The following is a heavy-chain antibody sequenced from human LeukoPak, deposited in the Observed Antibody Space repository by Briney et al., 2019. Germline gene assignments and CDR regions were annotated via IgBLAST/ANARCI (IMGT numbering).Heavy chain of an antibody. CDR2: ISTSSDYI. CDR1: GFTFGSYS. D-gene: IGHD2-15*01. Sequence: GGSLRLSCAASGFTFGSYSMNWVRQAPGKGLEWVSSISTSSDYIYYADSVKGRFTISRDNAENSLFLQANSLRAEDTAVYYCARGCSGGGCYDYWGQGTLVTVSS. V-gene: IGHV3-21*01. J-gene: IGHJ4*02. CDR3: ARGCSGGGCYDY.